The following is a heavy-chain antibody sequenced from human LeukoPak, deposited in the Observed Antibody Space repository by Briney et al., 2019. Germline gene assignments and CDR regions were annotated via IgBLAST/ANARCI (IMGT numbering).Heavy chain of an antibody. Sequence: SETLSLTCTVSGGSISSYYWSWIRQPAGKGLEWIGRIYTSGSTNYDPSLKSRVTMSVDTSKNQFSLKLSSVTAADTAVYYCARSGIAAAGIRLGYFDYWGQGTLVTVSS. V-gene: IGHV4-4*07. CDR3: ARSGIAAAGIRLGYFDY. D-gene: IGHD6-13*01. J-gene: IGHJ4*02. CDR1: GGSISSYY. CDR2: IYTSGST.